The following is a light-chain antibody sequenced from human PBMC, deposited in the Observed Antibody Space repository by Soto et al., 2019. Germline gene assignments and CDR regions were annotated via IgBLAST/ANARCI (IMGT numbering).Light chain of an antibody. Sequence: EIVMTQSPVTLSVSPGERATLSCRASQSVGSDLAWHQQKPGQAPRLLIYGASTRATGIPARFSGSGSGTDFTLTISRLEPEDFAVYYCQQYDGSLWTFGPGTKVDIK. J-gene: IGKJ1*01. CDR2: GAS. CDR1: QSVGSD. CDR3: QQYDGSLWT. V-gene: IGKV3-15*01.